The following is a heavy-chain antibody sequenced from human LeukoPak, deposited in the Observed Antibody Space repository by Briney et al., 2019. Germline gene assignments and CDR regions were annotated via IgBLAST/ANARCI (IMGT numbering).Heavy chain of an antibody. V-gene: IGHV4-39*01. CDR2: IYYSGST. Sequence: SETLSLTCTVSGGSFSSSSYYWGWIRQPPGKGLEWIGSIYYSGSTYYNPSLKSRVTISVDTSKNQFSLKLSSVTAADTAVYYCAVRPGIAVAGTVEFDYWGQGTLVTVSS. CDR1: GGSFSSSSYY. J-gene: IGHJ4*02. CDR3: AVRPGIAVAGTVEFDY. D-gene: IGHD6-19*01.